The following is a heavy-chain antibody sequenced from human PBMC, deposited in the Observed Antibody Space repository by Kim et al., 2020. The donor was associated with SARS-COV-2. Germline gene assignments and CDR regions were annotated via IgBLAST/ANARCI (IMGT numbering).Heavy chain of an antibody. V-gene: IGHV3-23*01. Sequence: YADSVKGRYTISRDNSKNTLYLQMNSLRAEDTAVFYCAKKWEVASGFDYWGQGTLVSVSS. J-gene: IGHJ4*02. D-gene: IGHD1-26*01. CDR3: AKKWEVASGFDY.